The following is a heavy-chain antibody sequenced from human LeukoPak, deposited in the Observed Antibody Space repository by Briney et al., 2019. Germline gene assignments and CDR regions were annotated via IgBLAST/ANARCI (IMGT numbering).Heavy chain of an antibody. J-gene: IGHJ3*02. CDR3: AKCEYSSDAFDI. Sequence: GGSLRLSCAASGFTFSSYEMNWVRQAPGKGLEWVAVISYDGSNKYYADSVKGRFTISRDNSKNTLYLQMNSLRAEDTAVYYCAKCEYSSDAFDIWGQGTMVTVSS. V-gene: IGHV3-30*18. D-gene: IGHD6-6*01. CDR1: GFTFSSYE. CDR2: ISYDGSNK.